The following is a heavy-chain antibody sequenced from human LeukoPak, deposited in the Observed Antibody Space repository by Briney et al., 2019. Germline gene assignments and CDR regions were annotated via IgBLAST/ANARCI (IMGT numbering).Heavy chain of an antibody. Sequence: GGFLRLSCAASGFTFSSYAMHWVRQAPGKGLEWVAVISYDGSNKYYADSVKGRFTISRDNSKNTLYLQMNSLRAEDTAVYYCAKDLHISAIDYWGQGTLVTVSS. D-gene: IGHD2-21*01. J-gene: IGHJ4*02. CDR2: ISYDGSNK. CDR1: GFTFSSYA. CDR3: AKDLHISAIDY. V-gene: IGHV3-30-3*01.